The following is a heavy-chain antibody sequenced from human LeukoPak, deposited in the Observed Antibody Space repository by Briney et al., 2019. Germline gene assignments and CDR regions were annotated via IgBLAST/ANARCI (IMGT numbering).Heavy chain of an antibody. CDR3: ARDNAGYDY. CDR1: GFTFSSFA. D-gene: IGHD5-12*01. V-gene: IGHV3-48*01. CDR2: ITRSSSPI. Sequence: PGGSLRLSCAASGFTFSSFAMNWVRQAPGKGLEWLSYITRSSSPIYYADSVKGRFTTSRDNAKNSLYLQMNSLRAEDTAVYYCARDNAGYDYWGQGTLVTVSS. J-gene: IGHJ4*02.